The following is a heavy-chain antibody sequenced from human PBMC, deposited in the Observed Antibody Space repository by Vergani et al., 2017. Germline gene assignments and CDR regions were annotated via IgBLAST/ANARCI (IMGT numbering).Heavy chain of an antibody. Sequence: QLVQSGPEVKKPGTSVKVSCKASGFTFSSYDMHWVRQATGKGLEWVSAIGTAGDPYYPGSVKGRFTISRENAKNSLYLQMNSLRAGDTAVYYCAKGSARYQLLLDIWGQGTMVTVSS. J-gene: IGHJ3*02. D-gene: IGHD2-2*01. CDR1: GFTFSSYD. V-gene: IGHV3-13*05. CDR2: IGTAGDP. CDR3: AKGSARYQLLLDI.